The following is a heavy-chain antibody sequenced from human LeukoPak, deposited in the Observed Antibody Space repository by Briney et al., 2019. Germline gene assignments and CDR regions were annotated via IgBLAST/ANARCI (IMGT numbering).Heavy chain of an antibody. D-gene: IGHD6-13*01. CDR2: FDPEDGET. V-gene: IGHV1-24*01. J-gene: IGHJ4*02. CDR1: GYTLTELS. Sequence: ASVKVSCKVSGYTLTELSMHWVRQAPGKGLEWMGGFDPEDGETIYAQKFQGRVTMTEDTSTDTAYMELSSLRSEDTAVYYCATVHGVAAAGNFDYWGQGTLVTVSS. CDR3: ATVHGVAAAGNFDY.